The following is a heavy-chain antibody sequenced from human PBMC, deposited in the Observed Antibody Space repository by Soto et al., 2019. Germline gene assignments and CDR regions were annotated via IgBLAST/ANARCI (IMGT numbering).Heavy chain of an antibody. Sequence: SETLSLTCAVYGGSFSGYYWSWIRQPPGKGLEWIGEINHSGSTNYNPSLKSRVTISVDTSKNQFSLKLSSVTAADTAVYYCARGRQQLNHWGQGTLVTVSS. CDR3: ARGRQQLNH. D-gene: IGHD6-13*01. V-gene: IGHV4-34*01. CDR1: GGSFSGYY. J-gene: IGHJ5*02. CDR2: INHSGST.